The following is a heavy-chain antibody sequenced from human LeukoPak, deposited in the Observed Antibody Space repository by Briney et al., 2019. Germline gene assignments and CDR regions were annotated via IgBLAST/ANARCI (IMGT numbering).Heavy chain of an antibody. D-gene: IGHD3-16*02. CDR2: IYYSGST. Sequence: SETLSLTCTVSGYSISSGYYWGWIRQPPGKGLEWIGSIYYSGSTYYNPSLKSRVTISVDTSKNQFSLKLSSVTAADTAVYYCARDYDYVWGSYRRNGHYFDYWGQGTLVTVSS. V-gene: IGHV4-38-2*02. CDR3: ARDYDYVWGSYRRNGHYFDY. J-gene: IGHJ4*02. CDR1: GYSISSGYY.